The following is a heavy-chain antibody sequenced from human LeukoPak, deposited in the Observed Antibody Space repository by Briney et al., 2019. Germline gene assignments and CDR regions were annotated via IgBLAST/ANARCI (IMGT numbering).Heavy chain of an antibody. CDR2: IIPIFGTA. Sequence: SVKVSCTASGGTFSSYAISWVRQAPGQGLEWMGGIIPIFGTANYAQKFQGRVTITADESTSTAYMELSSLRSEDTAVYYCARVHSGYYYQDPGSLVYWGQGTLVTACS. D-gene: IGHD3-22*01. CDR1: GGTFSSYA. CDR3: ARVHSGYYYQDPGSLVY. V-gene: IGHV1-69*13. J-gene: IGHJ4*02.